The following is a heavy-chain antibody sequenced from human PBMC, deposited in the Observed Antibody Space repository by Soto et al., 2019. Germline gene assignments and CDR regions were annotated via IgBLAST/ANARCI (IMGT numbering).Heavy chain of an antibody. CDR3: AREVGYGDGDWFDP. J-gene: IGHJ5*02. Sequence: EVQLVESGGGLVKPGGSLRLSCAASGFTFSSYSMNWVRQAPGKGLEWVSSISSSSSYIYYADSVKGRFTISRDNAKNSLYLQMNSLRAEDTAVYYCAREVGYGDGDWFDPWGQGTLVTVSS. D-gene: IGHD4-17*01. V-gene: IGHV3-21*01. CDR1: GFTFSSYS. CDR2: ISSSSSYI.